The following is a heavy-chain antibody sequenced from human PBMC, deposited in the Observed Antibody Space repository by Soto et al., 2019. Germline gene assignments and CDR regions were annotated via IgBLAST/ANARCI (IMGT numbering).Heavy chain of an antibody. CDR3: VRGDGCYFDH. V-gene: IGHV1-18*01. CDR2: ISAYNGHT. CDR1: GYTFTNYG. Sequence: QVQLVQSGVEVKKPGASVKVSCNTMGYTFTNYGLSWVRQAPGEGLEWLGWISAYNGHTKYAQKVQDRVTLSTDTSACTAYLELRSLRSDDTAVYYCVRGDGCYFDHWGQGTLVLVSS. D-gene: IGHD3-16*01. J-gene: IGHJ4*02.